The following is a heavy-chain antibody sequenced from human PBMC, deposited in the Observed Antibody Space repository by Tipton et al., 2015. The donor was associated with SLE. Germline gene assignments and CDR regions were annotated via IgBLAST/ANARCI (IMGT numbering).Heavy chain of an antibody. J-gene: IGHJ4*02. CDR2: IYYSGST. Sequence: TLSLTCTVSGGSISSHYWSWIRQPPRKGLEWIGTIYYSGSTYYNPSLKSRVTISVDTSKNQFSLKLSSVTAADTAVYYCARAYPVLLWGQGTLVTVSS. CDR1: GGSISSHY. D-gene: IGHD3-10*01. V-gene: IGHV4-59*11. CDR3: ARAYPVLL.